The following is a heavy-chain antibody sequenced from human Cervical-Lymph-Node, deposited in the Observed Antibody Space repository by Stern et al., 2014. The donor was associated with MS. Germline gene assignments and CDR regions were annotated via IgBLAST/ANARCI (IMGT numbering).Heavy chain of an antibody. J-gene: IGHJ6*02. Sequence: VQLVQSGGSLVKPGGSLRLSCAASGFSLSDAWMSWVRQAPGKGLEWVGRIGSKTDGGRTDYAAPVKGRFTISRDDSENTVYLQMNSLKTEDTAVYYCTDPYYYVDVWGQGTTVTVSS. CDR2: IGSKTDGGRT. V-gene: IGHV3-15*04. CDR3: TDPYYYVDV. CDR1: GFSLSDAW.